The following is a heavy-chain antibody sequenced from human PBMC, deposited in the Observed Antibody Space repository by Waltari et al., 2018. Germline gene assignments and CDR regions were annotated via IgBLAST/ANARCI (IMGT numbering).Heavy chain of an antibody. D-gene: IGHD1-7*01. Sequence: QVHLVESGGGVVQPGKSLRLSCVVSGLTFSSYGLHWVRQAPGKGMEWLAIISYDGSNKYYGDSVKGRFTISRDNSNNTLYLRMNSLRPEDTAVYYCAKGRRNELQGLSYFDSWGQGTLVTVSS. CDR2: ISYDGSNK. CDR1: GLTFSSYG. CDR3: AKGRRNELQGLSYFDS. J-gene: IGHJ4*02. V-gene: IGHV3-30*18.